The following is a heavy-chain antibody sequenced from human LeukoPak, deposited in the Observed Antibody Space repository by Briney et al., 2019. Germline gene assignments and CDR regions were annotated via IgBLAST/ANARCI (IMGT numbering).Heavy chain of an antibody. Sequence: KASETLSLTCAVSGGSISSGGYSWSWIRQPPGKGLEWIGYIYHSGSTYYNPSLKSRVTISVDRSKNQFSLKLSSVTAADTAVYYWPRGAGGNPGGSFFAYGGREPLVPVSS. CDR3: PRGAGGNPGGSFFAY. CDR2: IYHSGST. J-gene: IGHJ4*02. V-gene: IGHV4-30-2*01. D-gene: IGHD4-23*01. CDR1: GGSISSGGYS.